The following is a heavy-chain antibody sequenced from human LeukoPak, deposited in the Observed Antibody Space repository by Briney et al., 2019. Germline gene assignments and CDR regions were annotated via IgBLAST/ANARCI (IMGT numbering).Heavy chain of an antibody. CDR3: ARDFRSRVLIYGSGSPYDY. D-gene: IGHD3-10*01. CDR1: GYTFTSYG. Sequence: GASVKVSCKASGYTFTSYGISWVRQAPGQGLEWMGWISAYNGNTNYAQELQGRVTMTTDTSTSTAYMELRSLRSDDTAVYYCARDFRSRVLIYGSGSPYDYWGQGTLVTVSS. V-gene: IGHV1-18*01. CDR2: ISAYNGNT. J-gene: IGHJ4*02.